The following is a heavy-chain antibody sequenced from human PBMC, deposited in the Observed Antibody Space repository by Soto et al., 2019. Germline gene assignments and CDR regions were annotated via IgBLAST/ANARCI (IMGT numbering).Heavy chain of an antibody. Sequence: GGSLRLSCAASGFTFSNAWMSWVRQAPGKGLEWVGCIKSKTDGGTTDYAAPVKGRFTISRDDSKNTLYLQMNSLKTEDTAVYYCTTDCWRGSTSCYFDYWGQGTLVTVSS. V-gene: IGHV3-15*01. D-gene: IGHD2-2*01. CDR1: GFTFSNAW. J-gene: IGHJ4*02. CDR2: IKSKTDGGTT. CDR3: TTDCWRGSTSCYFDY.